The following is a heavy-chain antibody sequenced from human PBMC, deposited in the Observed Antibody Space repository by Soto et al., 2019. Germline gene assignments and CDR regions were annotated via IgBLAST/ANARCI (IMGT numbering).Heavy chain of an antibody. D-gene: IGHD2-15*01. Sequence: SCKVSGYTLTELSMHWVRQAPGKGLEWMGGFDPEDGETIYEQKFQGRVTMTEDTSTDTAYMELSSLRSEDTAVYYCATKYCSGGSCYLDAFDIWGQGTMVTVSS. V-gene: IGHV1-24*01. J-gene: IGHJ3*02. CDR3: ATKYCSGGSCYLDAFDI. CDR1: GYTLTELS. CDR2: FDPEDGET.